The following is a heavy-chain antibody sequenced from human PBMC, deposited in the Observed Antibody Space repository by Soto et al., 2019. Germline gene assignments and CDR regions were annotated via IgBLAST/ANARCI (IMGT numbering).Heavy chain of an antibody. CDR1: GYSFINYY. CDR2: ISPKSGGT. D-gene: IGHD2-21*02. V-gene: IGHV1-2*02. Sequence: QVQLVQSGAEVKKPGAPVKISCEASGYSFINYYMHWVRQAPGQGFEWMGRISPKSGGTNYAQKFQGRVSLTCDTSLNTAYMELSSLMSEDTAVYYSARSPGYISDCYYFDLWGQRTQVTVAS. J-gene: IGHJ4*01. CDR3: ARSPGYISDCYYFDL.